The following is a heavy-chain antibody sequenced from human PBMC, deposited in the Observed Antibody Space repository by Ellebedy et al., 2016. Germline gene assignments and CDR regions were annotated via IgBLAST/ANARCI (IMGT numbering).Heavy chain of an antibody. Sequence: SETLSLTCTVSGGSISSSSYYWGWIRQPPGKELEWIGSIYYSGSTYYNPSLKSRVTISVDTSKNQFSLKLSSVTAADTAVYYCARHRTNGLLVPYYFDYWGQGTLVTVSS. D-gene: IGHD2-8*01. CDR3: ARHRTNGLLVPYYFDY. CDR2: IYYSGST. J-gene: IGHJ4*02. CDR1: GGSISSSSYY. V-gene: IGHV4-39*01.